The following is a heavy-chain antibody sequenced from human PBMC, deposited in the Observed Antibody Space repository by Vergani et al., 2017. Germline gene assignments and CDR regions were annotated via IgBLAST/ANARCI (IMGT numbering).Heavy chain of an antibody. D-gene: IGHD6-13*01. Sequence: QVQLQESGPGLVKPSETLSLTCTVSGGSISSYYWSWIRQPPGKGLEWIGYIYYGGSTNYNPSLKSRVTISVDTSKNQFSLKLSSVTAADTAVYYCARAIAAAGIDYWGQGTLVTVSS. CDR2: IYYGGST. CDR1: GGSISSYY. J-gene: IGHJ4*02. V-gene: IGHV4-59*01. CDR3: ARAIAAAGIDY.